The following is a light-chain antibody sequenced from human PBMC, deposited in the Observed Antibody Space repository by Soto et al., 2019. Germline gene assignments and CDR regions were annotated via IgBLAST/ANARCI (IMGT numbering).Light chain of an antibody. CDR2: QVT. V-gene: IGLV2-14*01. CDR3: SSYTTAKALI. CDR1: SSDVGGYDY. J-gene: IGLJ2*01. Sequence: QSALTQPASVSGSPGQSSTISCTGTSSDVGGYDYVSWYQLHPGKAPKLMIFQVTNRPSGVSNRFSGSKSGSTASLTISGLQAEDEADYYCSSYTTAKALIFGGGTKVTVL.